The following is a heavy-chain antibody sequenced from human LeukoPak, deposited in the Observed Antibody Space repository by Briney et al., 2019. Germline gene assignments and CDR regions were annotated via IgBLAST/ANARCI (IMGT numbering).Heavy chain of an antibody. CDR2: ISAYNGNT. Sequence: ASVKVSCKASGYTFTSYGISWVRQAPGQGLEWMGWISAYNGNTNYAQKFQGRVNMTIDTSTSTAYMELRSLRSDDTATYYCARDYSASHGDYWGQGTPVTVSS. V-gene: IGHV1-18*01. CDR3: ARDYSASHGDY. CDR1: GYTFTSYG. J-gene: IGHJ4*02. D-gene: IGHD1-26*01.